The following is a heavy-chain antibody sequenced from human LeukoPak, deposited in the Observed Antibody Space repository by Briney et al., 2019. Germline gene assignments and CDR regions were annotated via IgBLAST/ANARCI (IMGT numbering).Heavy chain of an antibody. D-gene: IGHD6-19*01. CDR3: AKDPIAVAGTWFDP. J-gene: IGHJ5*02. Sequence: PGGSLRLSCGASGFIFSANALTWVRQAPGKGLEWVSVIYSGGDTYYANSVKGRFTISRDNSKNTLYLQMNSLRAEDTAVYYCAKDPIAVAGTWFDPWSQGTLVTVSS. CDR1: GFIFSANA. V-gene: IGHV3-23*03. CDR2: IYSGGDT.